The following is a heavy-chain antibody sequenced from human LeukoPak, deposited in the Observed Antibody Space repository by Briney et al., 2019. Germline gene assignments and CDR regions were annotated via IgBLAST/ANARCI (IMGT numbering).Heavy chain of an antibody. Sequence: GESLKISCKGSGYSFTSYWIGWVRQMPGKGLEWMGIIYPGDSDTRYSPSFQGQVTISADKSISTAYPQWSSLKASDTAMYYCARQGEDYYDSSGYESYDYWGQGTLVTVSS. CDR3: ARQGEDYYDSSGYESYDY. J-gene: IGHJ4*02. V-gene: IGHV5-51*01. CDR1: GYSFTSYW. D-gene: IGHD3-22*01. CDR2: IYPGDSDT.